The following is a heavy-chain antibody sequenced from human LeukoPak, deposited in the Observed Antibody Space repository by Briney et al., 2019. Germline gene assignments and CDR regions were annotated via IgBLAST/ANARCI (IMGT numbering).Heavy chain of an antibody. CDR3: ARESPIGSGYYGVGNSFDP. CDR2: IYTSGST. D-gene: IGHD3-3*01. CDR1: GGSISSGSYY. J-gene: IGHJ5*02. Sequence: SETLSLTCTVSGGSISSGSYYWSWIRQPAGKGLEWIGRIYTSGSTNYNPSLKSRVTISVDTSKNQFSLKLSSVTAADTAVYYCARESPIGSGYYGVGNSFDPWGQGTLVTVSS. V-gene: IGHV4-61*02.